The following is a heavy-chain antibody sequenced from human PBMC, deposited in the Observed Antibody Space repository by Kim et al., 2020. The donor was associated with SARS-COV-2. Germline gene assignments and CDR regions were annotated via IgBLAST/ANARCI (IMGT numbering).Heavy chain of an antibody. J-gene: IGHJ5*02. Sequence: LKSRVTISVDTSKNQFSLKLSSVTAADTAVYYCAREGYYDSSGPSGWFDPWGQGTLVTVSS. V-gene: IGHV4-59*01. CDR3: AREGYYDSSGPSGWFDP. D-gene: IGHD3-22*01.